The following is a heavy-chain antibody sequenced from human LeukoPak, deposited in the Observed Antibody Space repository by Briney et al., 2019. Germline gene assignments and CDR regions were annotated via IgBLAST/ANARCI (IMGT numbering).Heavy chain of an antibody. CDR2: IYSGGST. D-gene: IGHD2-2*01. CDR3: ARETYQLLSSQGYFDL. V-gene: IGHV3-53*01. CDR1: GFTVSSNY. Sequence: GGSLRLSCAASGFTVSSNYMSWVRQAPGKGLEWVSVIYSGGSTYYADSVKGRFTISRDNSKNTLYLQMNSLRAEDTAVYYRARETYQLLSSQGYFDLWGRGTLVTVSS. J-gene: IGHJ2*01.